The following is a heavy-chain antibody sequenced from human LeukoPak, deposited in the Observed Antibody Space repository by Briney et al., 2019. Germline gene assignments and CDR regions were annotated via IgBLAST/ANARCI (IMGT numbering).Heavy chain of an antibody. V-gene: IGHV4-30-4*08. Sequence: SETLSLTCTVSGGSISSGDYYWSWIRQPPGKGLEWIGYIYYSGSTYYNPSLKSRVAISVDTSKNQFSLKLSSVTAADTAVYYCANGDRTDYFDYWGQGTLVTVSS. J-gene: IGHJ4*02. CDR2: IYYSGST. CDR3: ANGDRTDYFDY. CDR1: GGSISSGDYY. D-gene: IGHD4-17*01.